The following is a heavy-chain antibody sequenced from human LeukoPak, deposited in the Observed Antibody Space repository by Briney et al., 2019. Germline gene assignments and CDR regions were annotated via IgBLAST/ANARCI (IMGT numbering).Heavy chain of an antibody. J-gene: IGHJ4*02. CDR2: TSTRGNT. V-gene: IGHV4-4*07. CDR1: GDFITNRY. Sequence: KTSETLSLTCSVSGDFITNRYWSWVRQSPGKGLEWIGRTSTRGNTNYNPSLKSRVTMSVDTSNKHFSLKLTSVTAADTAVYYCVRIWDYWGQGTLVTVSS. CDR3: VRIWDY.